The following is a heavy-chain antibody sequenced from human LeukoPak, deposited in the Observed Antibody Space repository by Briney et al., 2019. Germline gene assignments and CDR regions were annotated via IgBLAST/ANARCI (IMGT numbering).Heavy chain of an antibody. Sequence: ASVKVSCKASGGTFSSYAMHWVRQAPGQRLEWMGWINAGNGNTKYSQKFQGRVTITRDTSASTAYMELSSLRSEDTAVYYCARWPLLVGATLAAFDIWGQGTMVTVSS. V-gene: IGHV1-3*01. CDR3: ARWPLLVGATLAAFDI. J-gene: IGHJ3*02. CDR2: INAGNGNT. CDR1: GGTFSSYA. D-gene: IGHD1-26*01.